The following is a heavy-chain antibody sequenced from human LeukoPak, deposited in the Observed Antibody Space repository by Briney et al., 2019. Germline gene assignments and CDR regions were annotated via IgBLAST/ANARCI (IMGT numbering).Heavy chain of an antibody. D-gene: IGHD1-26*01. V-gene: IGHV1-8*01. CDR1: GYTFTSYD. J-gene: IGHJ6*03. Sequence: GASVKVSCKASGYTFTSYDINWVRQATGQGLEWMGWMNPNSGNTGYAQKFQGRVTMTRNTSISTAYMELSSLRSEDTAVYYCARGRGSSRPYYYYYMEVWGKGTTVTVSS. CDR3: ARGRGSSRPYYYYYMEV. CDR2: MNPNSGNT.